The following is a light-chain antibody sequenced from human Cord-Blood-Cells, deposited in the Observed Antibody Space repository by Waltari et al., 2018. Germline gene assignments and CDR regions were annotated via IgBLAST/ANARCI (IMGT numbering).Light chain of an antibody. V-gene: IGLV2-14*03. CDR1: ISELGGDNH. CDR2: YVS. CDR3: SSYTSSSTLV. Sequence: QSALTQHASVHGSPGQSITISCTGTISELGGDNHVFWYQQHPGKAPKLMIYYVSNRHSGVYNLFSGSNSGNTAAQTISGLQAEGEADYYCSSYTSSSTLVFGGGTKLTGL. J-gene: IGLJ3*02.